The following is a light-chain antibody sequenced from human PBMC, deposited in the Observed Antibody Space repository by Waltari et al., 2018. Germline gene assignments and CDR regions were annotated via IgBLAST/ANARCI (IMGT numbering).Light chain of an antibody. Sequence: TCRSSLGINTWLAWYQQKPGKAPKLLIYAAYSLHSGVPSRFGGSGSGTDVTLTIDSLQPEDFATDYGQQANSFPLTFGGGTKVEI. CDR2: AAY. V-gene: IGKV1D-12*01. J-gene: IGKJ4*01. CDR3: QQANSFPLT. CDR1: LGINTW.